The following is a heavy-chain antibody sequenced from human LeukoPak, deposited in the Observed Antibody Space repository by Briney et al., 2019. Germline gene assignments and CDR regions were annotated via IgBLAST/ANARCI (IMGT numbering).Heavy chain of an antibody. D-gene: IGHD3-10*01. V-gene: IGHV1-69*13. CDR2: IIPIFGTA. J-gene: IGHJ4*02. CDR3: ARGLWFGEFDFDY. Sequence: SVKVSCKASGGTFSSYAISWVRQAPGQGLEWMGGIIPIFGTANYAQKFQGRVTITADESTSTAYMELSSLRSEDTAVYYCARGLWFGEFDFDYWGQGTLVTVSS. CDR1: GGTFSSYA.